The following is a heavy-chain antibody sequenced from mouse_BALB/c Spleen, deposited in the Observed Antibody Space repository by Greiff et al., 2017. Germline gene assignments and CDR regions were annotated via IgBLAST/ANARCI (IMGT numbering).Heavy chain of an antibody. D-gene: IGHD2-2*01. CDR1: GFNIKDTY. J-gene: IGHJ3*01. Sequence: VQLQQSGAELVKPGASVKLSCTASGFNIKDTYMHWVKQRPEQGLEWIGRIDPANGNTKYDPKFQGTATITADPSSNTAYLQLSSLTSEDTAVYYCARSEGYECADWGQGTLVTVSA. V-gene: IGHV14-3*02. CDR3: ARSEGYECAD. CDR2: IDPANGNT.